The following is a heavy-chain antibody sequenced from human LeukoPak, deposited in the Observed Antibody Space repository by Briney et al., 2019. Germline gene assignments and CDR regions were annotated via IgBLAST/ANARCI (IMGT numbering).Heavy chain of an antibody. D-gene: IGHD6-6*01. CDR1: GGSFSGYY. CDR3: ARGQLTYSSSPYYFDY. CDR2: INHSGST. Sequence: SETLSLTCAVYGGSFSGYYWSWIRQPPGKGLEWIGEINHSGSTNYNPSLKSRVTISVDTSKDQFSLKLSSVTAADTAVYYCARGQLTYSSSPYYFDYWGQGTLVTVSS. V-gene: IGHV4-34*01. J-gene: IGHJ4*02.